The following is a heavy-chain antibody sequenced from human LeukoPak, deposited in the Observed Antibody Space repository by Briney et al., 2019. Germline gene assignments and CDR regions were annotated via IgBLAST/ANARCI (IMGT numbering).Heavy chain of an antibody. CDR2: ISYDGSNK. D-gene: IGHD3-10*01. J-gene: IGHJ5*02. Sequence: GGSLRLSCAASGFTFSSHGMHWVRQAPGKGLEWVAVISYDGSNKYYADSVKGRFTISRDNSKNTLYLQMNSLRAEDTAVYYCAKDRVGWHYCGSGSYHRGNWFDPWGQGTLVTVSS. V-gene: IGHV3-30*18. CDR1: GFTFSSHG. CDR3: AKDRVGWHYCGSGSYHRGNWFDP.